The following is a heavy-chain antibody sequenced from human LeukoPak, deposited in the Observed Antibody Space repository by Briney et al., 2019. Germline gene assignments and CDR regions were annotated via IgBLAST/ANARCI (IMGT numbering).Heavy chain of an antibody. Sequence: PSETLSLTCTVSGVSISSGDYYWSWIRQPPGKGLEWIGYIYYSGSTYYNPSLKSQVTISVDTSKNQCPLKLSSVTAADTAVYYGARGGIDDRGYDSAPARGYWGQGTLVTVSS. CDR2: IYYSGST. V-gene: IGHV4-30-4*01. CDR1: GVSISSGDYY. CDR3: ARGGIDDRGYDSAPARGY. J-gene: IGHJ4*02. D-gene: IGHD5-12*01.